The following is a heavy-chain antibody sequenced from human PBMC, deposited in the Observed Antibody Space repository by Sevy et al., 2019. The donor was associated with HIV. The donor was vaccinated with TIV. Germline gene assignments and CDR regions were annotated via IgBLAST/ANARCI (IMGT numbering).Heavy chain of an antibody. CDR1: GFTFRSFS. D-gene: IGHD6-19*01. V-gene: IGHV3-30*02. Sequence: GGSLRLSCVASGFTFRSFSMHWVRQAPGKGLEWVAFISYDGSNKYYADSVKGRFTISRDNSKNTLYLQMNSLRAEDTAVYYCAKGRDSSGWYYYGMDVWGQGTTVTVSS. J-gene: IGHJ6*02. CDR3: AKGRDSSGWYYYGMDV. CDR2: ISYDGSNK.